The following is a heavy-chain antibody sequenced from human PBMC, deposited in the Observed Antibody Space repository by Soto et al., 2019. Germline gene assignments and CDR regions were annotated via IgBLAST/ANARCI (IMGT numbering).Heavy chain of an antibody. CDR1: GYTFTSYS. CDR2: INPGNRNI. D-gene: IGHD2-15*01. J-gene: IGHJ5*02. V-gene: IGHV1-3*01. CDR3: DEISASP. Sequence: GASVKVSCKASGYTFTSYSLHWVRQAPGQRLEWMGWINPGNRNIKYSQKFQGRITITRDTSASTAYMELSSLRSEDTAVYYCDEISASPWGPGPLVSV.